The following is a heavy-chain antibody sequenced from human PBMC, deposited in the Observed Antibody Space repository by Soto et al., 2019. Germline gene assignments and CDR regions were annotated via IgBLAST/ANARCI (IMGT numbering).Heavy chain of an antibody. D-gene: IGHD2-15*01. J-gene: IGHJ4*02. CDR3: AKDLIGYCGGSTWNIFQS. V-gene: IGHV3-30*18. CDR2: LSHDGSKR. CDR1: GFIFNSYD. Sequence: QVQLIESGGGVVQPGRSLRLSCAAAGFIFNSYDMHWVRQAPGKGLEWVAFLSHDGSKRFYADSLKGRITMSRDNFNNTLYLEVHSLRPEDTAVYYCAKDLIGYCGGSTWNIFQSWGQGTLVTVSS.